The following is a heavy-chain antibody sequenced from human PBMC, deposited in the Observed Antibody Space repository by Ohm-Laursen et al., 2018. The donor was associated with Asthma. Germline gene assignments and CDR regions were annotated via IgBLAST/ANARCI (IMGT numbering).Heavy chain of an antibody. J-gene: IGHJ5*02. Sequence: ASVKVSCKASGGTFSSYAISWVRQAPGQGLEWMGGIIPIFGTANYAQKFQGRVTITADESTSTAYMELSSLRSEDTAVYYCARDLLNWFDPWGQGTLVTVSS. CDR2: IIPIFGTA. V-gene: IGHV1-69*13. CDR1: GGTFSSYA. CDR3: ARDLLNWFDP.